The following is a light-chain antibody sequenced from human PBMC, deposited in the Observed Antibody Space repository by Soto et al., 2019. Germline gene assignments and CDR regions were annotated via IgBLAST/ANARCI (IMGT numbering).Light chain of an antibody. V-gene: IGKV3-20*01. CDR3: QQYGSSLIT. Sequence: EILLTQSPGTLSLSPGERATLSCRASQSVTSSYLAWYQQKPGQAPRVLIYGASSRATGIPDRFSGSGSGTDFTLTISRLEPEDFAVYYCQQYGSSLITFGQGTRLEIK. J-gene: IGKJ5*01. CDR1: QSVTSSY. CDR2: GAS.